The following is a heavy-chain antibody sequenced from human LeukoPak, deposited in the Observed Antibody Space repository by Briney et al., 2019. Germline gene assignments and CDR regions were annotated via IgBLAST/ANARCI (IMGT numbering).Heavy chain of an antibody. CDR2: ISGSGGST. D-gene: IGHD3-16*01. CDR3: AKPHATLGALDAFDI. Sequence: GGSLRLSCAASGFTFSSYWMHWVRQAPGKGLEWVSAISGSGGSTYYADSVKGRFTIPRDNSKNTLYLQMNSLRAEDTAVYYCAKPHATLGALDAFDIWGRGTMVTVSS. V-gene: IGHV3-23*01. CDR1: GFTFSSYW. J-gene: IGHJ3*02.